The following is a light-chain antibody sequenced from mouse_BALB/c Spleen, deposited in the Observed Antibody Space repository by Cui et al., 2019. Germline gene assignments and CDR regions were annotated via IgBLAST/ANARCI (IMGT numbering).Light chain of an antibody. V-gene: IGKV12-41*01. CDR3: QPVWSTLFS. J-gene: IGKJ4*01. CDR2: NAK. Sequence: DIQLTPSSAFLSASVEETVTITYRASGNIHKYLTWYQQKKGKSPQLLVYNAKALADGVPSRFSGSGSGTEYSLKINSVQPEDFGSYYCQPVWSTLFSFGSGTKLEI. CDR1: GNIHKY.